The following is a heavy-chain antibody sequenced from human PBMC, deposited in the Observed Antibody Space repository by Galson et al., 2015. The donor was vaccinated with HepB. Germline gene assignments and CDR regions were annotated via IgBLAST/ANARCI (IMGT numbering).Heavy chain of an antibody. CDR3: AKAGSYSSSGYFDY. V-gene: IGHV3-30*18. CDR1: GFTFSSYG. J-gene: IGHJ4*02. Sequence: SLRLSCAASGFTFSSYGMHWVRQAPGKGLEWVAVISYDGSNKYYADSVRGRFTISRDNSKNTLYLQMNSLRAEDTAVYYCAKAGSYSSSGYFDYWGQGTLVTVSS. D-gene: IGHD6-13*01. CDR2: ISYDGSNK.